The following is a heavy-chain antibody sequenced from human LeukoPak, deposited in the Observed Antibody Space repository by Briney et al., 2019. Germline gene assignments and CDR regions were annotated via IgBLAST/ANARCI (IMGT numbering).Heavy chain of an antibody. J-gene: IGHJ6*02. CDR2: ISSSSSTI. CDR3: ARDRDSNYYYYYGMDV. Sequence: GGSLRLSCAASGFTFSSYSMNWVRQAPGKGLEWVSYISSSSSTIYYADSVKGRFTISRDNAKNSLYLQMNSLRAEDTAVYYCARDRDSNYYYYYGMDVWGQGTTVTVSS. CDR1: GFTFSSYS. D-gene: IGHD4-11*01. V-gene: IGHV3-48*01.